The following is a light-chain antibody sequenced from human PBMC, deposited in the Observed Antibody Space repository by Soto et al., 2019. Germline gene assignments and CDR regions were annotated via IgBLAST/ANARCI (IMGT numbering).Light chain of an antibody. V-gene: IGKV3-11*01. CDR3: QQRSNWPRIT. Sequence: EIVLPQSPATLSLSPGERATLSCRASQSVSSYLAWYQQKPGQAPRLLIYDASNRATGIPARFSGSVSGTDFTLPISSLEPEDFAVYDGQQRSNWPRITFGQGTRLEIK. J-gene: IGKJ5*01. CDR1: QSVSSY. CDR2: DAS.